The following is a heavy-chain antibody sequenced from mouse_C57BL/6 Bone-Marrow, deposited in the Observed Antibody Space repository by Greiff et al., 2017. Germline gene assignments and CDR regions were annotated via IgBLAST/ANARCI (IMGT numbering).Heavy chain of an antibody. CDR3: ARRKLGNAMDY. V-gene: IGHV5-17*01. CDR1: GFTFSDYG. J-gene: IGHJ4*01. D-gene: IGHD4-1*01. CDR2: ISSGSSTI. Sequence: EVKLMESGGGLVKPGGSLKLSCAASGFTFSDYGMHWVRQAPEKGLEWVAYISSGSSTIYYADTVKGRFTISRDNAKNTLFLQMTSLRSEDTAMYYCARRKLGNAMDYRGQGTSVTVSS.